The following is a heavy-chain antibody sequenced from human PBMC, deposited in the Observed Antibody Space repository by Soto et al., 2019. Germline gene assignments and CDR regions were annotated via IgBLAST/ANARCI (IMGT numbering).Heavy chain of an antibody. Sequence: PGGSLRLSCAASGFTFSDHYMDWVRQAPGKGLEWVGRTRNKANTYTTEYAASVKGRFTISRDDSKNSLYLQMNSLKTEDTAVYYCARGGYCGSASCHSDYYGMDVWGQGTTVTVS. CDR2: TRNKANTYTT. J-gene: IGHJ6*02. CDR1: GFTFSDHY. CDR3: ARGGYCGSASCHSDYYGMDV. V-gene: IGHV3-72*01. D-gene: IGHD2-15*01.